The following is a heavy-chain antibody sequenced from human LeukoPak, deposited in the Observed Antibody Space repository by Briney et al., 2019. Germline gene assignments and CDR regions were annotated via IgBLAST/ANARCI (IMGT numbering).Heavy chain of an antibody. J-gene: IGHJ5*02. D-gene: IGHD6-6*01. V-gene: IGHV4-34*01. Sequence: PSGTLSLTCTVYGGSFSGYYWSWIRQPPEKGLEWLGEINHSGSTNYNPSLKSRVTISVDTSKNQFSLKMSSVTAADTAVYYCARRYNSSSFNRFDPWGQGTLATVSS. CDR3: ARRYNSSSFNRFDP. CDR1: GGSFSGYY. CDR2: INHSGST.